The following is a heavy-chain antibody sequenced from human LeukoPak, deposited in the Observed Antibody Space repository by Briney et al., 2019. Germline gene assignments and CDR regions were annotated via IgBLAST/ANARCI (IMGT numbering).Heavy chain of an antibody. J-gene: IGHJ5*02. V-gene: IGHV3-48*02. CDR3: ARDLDRYSTPNWFDP. CDR2: ISSSSSTI. CDR1: GFTFSSYA. D-gene: IGHD6-13*01. Sequence: GGSLRLSCAASGFTFSSYAMSWVRQAPGKGLEWVSYISSSSSTIYYADSVKGRFTISRDNAKNSLYLQMNSLRDGDTAVYYCARDLDRYSTPNWFDPWAREPWSPSPQ.